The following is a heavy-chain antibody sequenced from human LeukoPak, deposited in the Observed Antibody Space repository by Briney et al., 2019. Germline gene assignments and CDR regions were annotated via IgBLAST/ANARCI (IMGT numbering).Heavy chain of an antibody. CDR3: AKDPDVSGRYDAFDI. V-gene: IGHV3-23*01. CDR2: ITTSGGST. D-gene: IGHD3-10*01. Sequence: PGGSLRLSCAASGFSFSIYAMSGVRQAPGEGLEWVSSITTSGGSTYYADSVKGRFTISRDNAKNTLYLQMNMLRAEDTSVYYCAKDPDVSGRYDAFDIWGQGTMVTVSS. CDR1: GFSFSIYA. J-gene: IGHJ3*02.